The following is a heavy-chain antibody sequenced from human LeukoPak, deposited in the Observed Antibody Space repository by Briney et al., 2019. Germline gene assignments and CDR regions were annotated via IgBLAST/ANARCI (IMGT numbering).Heavy chain of an antibody. CDR3: ARNAQWLAPY. V-gene: IGHV4-39*07. CDR2: IYYSGST. CDR1: GGSISSSSYY. Sequence: SETRSLTCTVSGGSISSSSYYWGWIRQPPGKGLEWIGSIYYSGSTYYNPSLKSRVTISVDTSKNQFSLKLSSVTAADTAVYYCARNAQWLAPYWGQGTLVTVSS. D-gene: IGHD6-19*01. J-gene: IGHJ4*02.